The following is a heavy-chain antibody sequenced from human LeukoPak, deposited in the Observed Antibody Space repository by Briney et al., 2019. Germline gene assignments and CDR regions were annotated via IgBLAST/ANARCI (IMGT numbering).Heavy chain of an antibody. V-gene: IGHV3-7*01. CDR3: AKVRDRRDGYNFYFYYYMDV. CDR2: IKQDGSDE. D-gene: IGHD5-24*01. J-gene: IGHJ6*03. CDR1: GFTFGDYW. Sequence: GGSLRLSCAASGFTFGDYWMNWVRQAPGKGLEWVANIKQDGSDEAYVDSVRGRFTISRDNAKNSLYLQMNSLRAEDTAVYYCAKVRDRRDGYNFYFYYYMDVWGKGTTVTVSS.